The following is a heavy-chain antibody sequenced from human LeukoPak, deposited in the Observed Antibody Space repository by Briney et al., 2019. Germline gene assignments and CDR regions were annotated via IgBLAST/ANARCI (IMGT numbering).Heavy chain of an antibody. J-gene: IGHJ4*02. CDR2: ISSSGSSI. V-gene: IGHV3-11*01. Sequence: PGGSLRLSCAASGFTFSDYYMSWIRQAPGKGLEWISYISSSGSSIYYADSVKGRFTISRDNAKNSLYLQMNSLRAEDTAVYYCARSLRFLEWLKNFDCWGQGTLVTVSS. CDR1: GFTFSDYY. CDR3: ARSLRFLEWLKNFDC. D-gene: IGHD3-3*01.